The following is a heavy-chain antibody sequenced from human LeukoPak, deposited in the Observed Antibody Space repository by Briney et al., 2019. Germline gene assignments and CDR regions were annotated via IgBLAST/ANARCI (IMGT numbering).Heavy chain of an antibody. V-gene: IGHV4-61*09. D-gene: IGHD3-3*01. Sequence: SQTLSLTCTVSGGPISSASYYWSWIRQPAGKGLEWIGHIYTSGSTSYNPSLKSRVTISVDTSKNQFSLELSSVTAADTAVYYCARELYYDFWSVQGWFDPWGQGTLVTVSS. J-gene: IGHJ5*02. CDR2: IYTSGST. CDR3: ARELYYDFWSVQGWFDP. CDR1: GGPISSASYY.